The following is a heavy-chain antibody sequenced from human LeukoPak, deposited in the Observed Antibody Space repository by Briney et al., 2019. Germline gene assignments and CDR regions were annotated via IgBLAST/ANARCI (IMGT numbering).Heavy chain of an antibody. CDR2: ISPYNGNT. CDR1: VYTFSTYG. CDR3: ARDVGGAYGDYGYYMDV. Sequence: GASVNVSCKTSVYTFSTYGLSWVRQAPGQGLEWMGWISPYNGNTKYARNLQDRVTMTTDTSTSTAYMDLRSLRSDDTAVYYCARDVGGAYGDYGYYMDVWGEGTTVTVSS. V-gene: IGHV1-18*01. D-gene: IGHD4-17*01. J-gene: IGHJ6*03.